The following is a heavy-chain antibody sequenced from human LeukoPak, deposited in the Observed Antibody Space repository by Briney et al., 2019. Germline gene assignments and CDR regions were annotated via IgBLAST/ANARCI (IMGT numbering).Heavy chain of an antibody. J-gene: IGHJ4*02. CDR2: INPNSGGT. Sequence: ASVKVSCKASGYTFTGYYMHWVRQAPGQGLEWMGRINPNSGGTNYAQKFQGRVTMTRDTSISTAYMELSRLRSDDTAVYYCARGGSRGSYYDFWSGYSDLVRWGQGTLVTVSS. V-gene: IGHV1-2*06. CDR1: GYTFTGYY. CDR3: ARGGSRGSYYDFWSGYSDLVR. D-gene: IGHD3-3*01.